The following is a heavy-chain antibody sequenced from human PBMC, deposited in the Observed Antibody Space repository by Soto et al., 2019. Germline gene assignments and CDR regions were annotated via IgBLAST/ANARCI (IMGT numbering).Heavy chain of an antibody. CDR3: ARAREVTFIRMPSSH. J-gene: IGHJ4*02. V-gene: IGHV3-23*01. Sequence: GGSLRLSCAASGFTFAGYAMSWVRQAPGKGLQWVSSIGGSGDGTYYADSVKGRFTISRDNSKNTLYLQMNSLRAEDTAVYYCARAREVTFIRMPSSHWGQGTLVTVSS. CDR1: GFTFAGYA. CDR2: IGGSGDGT. D-gene: IGHD6-6*01.